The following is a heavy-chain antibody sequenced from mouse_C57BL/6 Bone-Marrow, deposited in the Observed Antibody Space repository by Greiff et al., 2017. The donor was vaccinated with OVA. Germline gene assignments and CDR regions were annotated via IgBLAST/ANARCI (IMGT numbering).Heavy chain of an antibody. D-gene: IGHD2-3*01. J-gene: IGHJ3*01. CDR2: INPGSGGT. V-gene: IGHV1-54*01. Sequence: QVQLQQSGAELVRPGTSVKVSCKASGYAFTNYLIEWVKQRPGQGLEWIGVINPGSGGTNYNEKFKGKATLTADKSSSTAYMQLSSLTSEDSAVYFCAKHDVYVACFAYWGQGTLVSVSP. CDR1: GYAFTNYL. CDR3: AKHDVYVACFAY.